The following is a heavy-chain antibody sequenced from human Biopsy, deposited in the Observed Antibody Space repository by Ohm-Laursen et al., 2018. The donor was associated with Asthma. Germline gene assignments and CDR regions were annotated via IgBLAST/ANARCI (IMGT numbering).Heavy chain of an antibody. J-gene: IGHJ4*02. CDR2: IDPNSGGT. Sequence: ASVKVSCKASGDSFSNYAISWVRQAPGQGLEWMGRIDPNSGGTNYAQKFLGRVTMTRDTSVNTAFMVLSRLRSDDTAIYFCARARETTNYGDSDFDIWGQGTLITVSS. CDR3: ARARETTNYGDSDFDI. D-gene: IGHD2-8*01. V-gene: IGHV1-2*06. CDR1: GDSFSNYA.